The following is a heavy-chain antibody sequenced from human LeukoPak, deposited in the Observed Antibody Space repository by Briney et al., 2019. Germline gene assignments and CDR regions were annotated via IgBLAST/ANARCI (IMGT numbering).Heavy chain of an antibody. CDR2: INQSGST. CDR3: ARVADHYDSDGYYFDY. Sequence: SQTLSLTCTVSGGSISSGCYYWSWIRQPPGKGLEWIGEINQSGSTNYNPSLKSRLTMSVDTSKNQFSLKLGSVTAADTAVYYCARVADHYDSDGYYFDYWGQGTLVTVSS. D-gene: IGHD3-22*01. CDR1: GGSISSGCYY. V-gene: IGHV4-61*01. J-gene: IGHJ4*02.